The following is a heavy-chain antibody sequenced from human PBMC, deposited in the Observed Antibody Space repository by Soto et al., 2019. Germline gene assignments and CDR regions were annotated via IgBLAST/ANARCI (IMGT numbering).Heavy chain of an antibody. Sequence: ETLSLTCTVSGGSISSGPYSWGWIRQPPGEGLEWIATFHYGESTHYNPSLESRVTVSVDTSQNHFSLKVSSVTVADTAVYYCARLGGFCSSTNCYGYYAMDVWGQGTTVTVS. D-gene: IGHD2-2*01. V-gene: IGHV4-39*02. J-gene: IGHJ6*02. CDR3: ARLGGFCSSTNCYGYYAMDV. CDR1: GGSISSGPYS. CDR2: FHYGEST.